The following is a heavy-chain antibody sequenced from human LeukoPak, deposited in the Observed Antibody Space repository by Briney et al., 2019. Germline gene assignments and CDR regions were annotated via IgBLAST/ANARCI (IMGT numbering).Heavy chain of an antibody. CDR2: MYHSWST. CDR1: GYSISSAYY. CDR3: ARDLGDGYGDGWFDP. D-gene: IGHD5-24*01. V-gene: IGHV4-38-2*02. J-gene: IGHJ5*02. Sequence: PSETLSLTCSVSGYSISSAYYWGWIRQPPGKGLEWIGTMYHSWSTNYNPSLKSRVTISVDTSKNQFSLKLSSVTAADTAVYYCARDLGDGYGDGWFDPWGQGALVTVSS.